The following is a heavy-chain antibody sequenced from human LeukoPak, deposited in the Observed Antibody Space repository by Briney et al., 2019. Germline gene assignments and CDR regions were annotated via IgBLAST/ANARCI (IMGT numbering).Heavy chain of an antibody. V-gene: IGHV4-34*01. CDR1: GGSFSGYY. CDR3: VRHRIVGATHTLDAFDI. Sequence: PSETLSLTCAVYGGSFSGYYWSWIRQPPGKGLEWIGETNHSGSTNYNPSLKSRVTISVDTSKNQFSLKLSSVTAADTAVYYCVRHRIVGATHTLDAFDIWGQGTMVTVSS. CDR2: TNHSGST. J-gene: IGHJ3*02. D-gene: IGHD1-26*01.